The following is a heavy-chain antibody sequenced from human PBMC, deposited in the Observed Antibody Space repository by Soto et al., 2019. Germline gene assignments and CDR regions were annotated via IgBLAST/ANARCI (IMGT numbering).Heavy chain of an antibody. V-gene: IGHV3-53*01. CDR1: GFTFGNYA. Sequence: GGSLRLSCAASGFTFGNYAMNWVRQAPGKGLEWVSVIYIGGSTYYADSVKGRFTISRDNSKNTMYLQMNSLRAEDTAVYYCARGGGYVAFDIWGQGTMVTVSS. CDR2: IYIGGST. J-gene: IGHJ3*02. D-gene: IGHD3-22*01. CDR3: ARGGGYVAFDI.